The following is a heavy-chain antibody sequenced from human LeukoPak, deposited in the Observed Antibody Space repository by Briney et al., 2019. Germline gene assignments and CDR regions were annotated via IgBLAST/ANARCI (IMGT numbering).Heavy chain of an antibody. Sequence: SVKVSCKASGYTFTSYGISWVRQAPGQGLEWMGGIIPIFGTANYAQKFQGRVTITTDESTSTAYMELSSLRSEDTAVYYCASGGGYCSSTSCYTDYYYYYYMDVWGKGTTVTVSS. D-gene: IGHD2-2*01. J-gene: IGHJ6*03. CDR3: ASGGGYCSSTSCYTDYYYYYYMDV. V-gene: IGHV1-69*05. CDR1: GYTFTSYG. CDR2: IIPIFGTA.